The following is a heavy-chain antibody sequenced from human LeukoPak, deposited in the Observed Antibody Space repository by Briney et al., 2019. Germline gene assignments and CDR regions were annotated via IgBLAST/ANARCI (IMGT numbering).Heavy chain of an antibody. D-gene: IGHD3-3*01. J-gene: IGHJ5*02. CDR2: IYTSGST. CDR3: ASSIFGVSGPENWFDP. Sequence: MPSETLSLTCTVSGGSISSGSYYWSWIRQPAGKGLEWIGRIYTSGSTNYNPSLKSRVTISVDTSKNQFSLKLSSVTAADTAVYYCASSIFGVSGPENWFDPWGQGTLVTVSS. V-gene: IGHV4-61*02. CDR1: GGSISSGSYY.